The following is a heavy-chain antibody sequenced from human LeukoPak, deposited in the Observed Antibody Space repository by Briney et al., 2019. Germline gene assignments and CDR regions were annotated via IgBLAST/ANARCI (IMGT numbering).Heavy chain of an antibody. CDR3: AKGPKQLLIRRSVWAYMDV. CDR1: GFTFSSYS. CDR2: ISSSSSYI. V-gene: IGHV3-21*01. D-gene: IGHD5-24*01. J-gene: IGHJ6*03. Sequence: GGSLRLSCAASGFTFSSYSMTWVRQAPGKGLEWVSSISSSSSYIYYADSVKGRFTISRDNSKNTLYLQMNSLRAADTAVYYCAKGPKQLLIRRSVWAYMDVWGKGTTVTISS.